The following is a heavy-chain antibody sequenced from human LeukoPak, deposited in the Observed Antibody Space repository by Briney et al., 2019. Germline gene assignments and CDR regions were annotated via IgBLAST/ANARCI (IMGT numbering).Heavy chain of an antibody. CDR2: INPNSGGT. V-gene: IGHV1-2*02. J-gene: IGHJ6*03. CDR3: ARSDTYYYYMDV. CDR1: GYTFTGYY. Sequence: ASVKVSCKASGYTFTGYYMHWVRQAPGQGLEWMGWINPNSGGTNYAQKFQGRVTVTRDTSISTAYMELSRLRSDDTAVYCCARSDTYYYYMDVWGKGTTVTVSS.